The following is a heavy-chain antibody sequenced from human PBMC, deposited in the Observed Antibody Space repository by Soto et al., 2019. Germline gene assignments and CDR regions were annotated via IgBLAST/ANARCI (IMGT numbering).Heavy chain of an antibody. Sequence: SGLTLVSPTQPLTLTCTFSGFSLSTSGMCVSWIRQPPGKALEWLALIDWDDDKYYSTSLKTRLTISKDTSKNQVVLTMTNMDPVDTATYYCARIRVRITDYYYYGMDVWGQGTTVTVSS. D-gene: IGHD6-13*01. CDR3: ARIRVRITDYYYYGMDV. J-gene: IGHJ6*02. CDR1: GFSLSTSGMC. V-gene: IGHV2-70*01. CDR2: IDWDDDK.